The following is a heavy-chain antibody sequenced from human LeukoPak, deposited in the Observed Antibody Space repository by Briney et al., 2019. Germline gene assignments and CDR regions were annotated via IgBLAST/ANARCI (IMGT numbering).Heavy chain of an antibody. CDR1: GGSISSYY. D-gene: IGHD6-6*01. J-gene: IGHJ4*02. Sequence: SETLSLTCTVSGGSISSYYWSWIRQPAGKGLEWIGRIFTSGSTNCNPSLKSRVTMSVDTSKNQFSLKLSSVTAADTAVYYCARDLEYSSSSPPAYWGQGTLVTVSS. CDR3: ARDLEYSSSSPPAY. V-gene: IGHV4-4*07. CDR2: IFTSGST.